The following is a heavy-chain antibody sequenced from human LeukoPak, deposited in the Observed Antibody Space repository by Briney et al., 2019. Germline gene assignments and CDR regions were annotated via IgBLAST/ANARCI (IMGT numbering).Heavy chain of an antibody. CDR2: INHSGST. D-gene: IGHD2-15*01. CDR3: ARGHPDHIVVVVAATYTKLYYFDY. CDR1: GGSFSGYY. J-gene: IGHJ4*02. V-gene: IGHV4-34*01. Sequence: PSETLSLTCAVYGGSFSGYYWSWIRQPPGKGLEWIGEINHSGSTNYNPSLKSRVTISVDTSKNQFSLKRSSVTAADTAVYYCARGHPDHIVVVVAATYTKLYYFDYWGQGTLVTVSS.